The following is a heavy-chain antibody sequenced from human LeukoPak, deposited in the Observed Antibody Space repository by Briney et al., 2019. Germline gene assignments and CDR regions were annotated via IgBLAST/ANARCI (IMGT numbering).Heavy chain of an antibody. Sequence: PGGTLRLSCAASGFTFSGYGMSWVRQAPGKGLEWVSAISGSGGSTYYADSVKGRFTISRDNSKNTLYLQMNSLRAEDTAVYYCAKDACGGDCYLQYFDYWGQGTLVTVSS. J-gene: IGHJ4*02. CDR2: ISGSGGST. V-gene: IGHV3-23*01. CDR3: AKDACGGDCYLQYFDY. D-gene: IGHD2-21*02. CDR1: GFTFSGYG.